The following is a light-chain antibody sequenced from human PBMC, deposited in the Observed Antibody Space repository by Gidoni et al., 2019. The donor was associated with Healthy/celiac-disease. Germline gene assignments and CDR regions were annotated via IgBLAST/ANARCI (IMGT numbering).Light chain of an antibody. CDR1: QSVSSY. J-gene: IGKJ1*01. V-gene: IGKV3-11*01. Sequence: IVSTQSPATLSLSPGESATLSCRASQSVSSYLACYQQKPGQVPRLLIYDASNRATGIPARFSGSGSGTDFTLTISSLEPEYFAVYYCQQRSNWPPAFGQGTKVEIK. CDR2: DAS. CDR3: QQRSNWPPA.